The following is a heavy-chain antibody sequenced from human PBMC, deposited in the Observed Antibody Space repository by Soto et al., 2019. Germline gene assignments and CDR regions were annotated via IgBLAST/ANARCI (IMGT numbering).Heavy chain of an antibody. V-gene: IGHV3-30*09. CDR3: ARRAWHSYYAIDV. J-gene: IGHJ6*02. D-gene: IGHD1-26*01. Sequence: GQLVESGGGEVQPGRSLRLSCAASGFKFTDFALHWVRQAPGKGLEWVAIIAYDGSEKHYADSVKGRFAISRDNPNKTLYLEMNSLTPEDTSVYFCARRAWHSYYAIDVWGQGTKVTVFS. CDR1: GFKFTDFA. CDR2: IAYDGSEK.